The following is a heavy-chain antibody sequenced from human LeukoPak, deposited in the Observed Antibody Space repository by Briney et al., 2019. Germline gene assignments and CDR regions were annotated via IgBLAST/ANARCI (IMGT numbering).Heavy chain of an antibody. Sequence: GESLKISCEGSGFTFSDYYMSWIRQAPGKGLEWISYISNNGRSIYYADSVKGRFTISRDNSKNTLYLQMNSLRTEDTAVYYCAKGYGWEASYYYYYMDVWGKGTTVTISS. J-gene: IGHJ6*03. CDR3: AKGYGWEASYYYYYMDV. V-gene: IGHV3-11*04. CDR2: ISNNGRSI. CDR1: GFTFSDYY. D-gene: IGHD1-26*01.